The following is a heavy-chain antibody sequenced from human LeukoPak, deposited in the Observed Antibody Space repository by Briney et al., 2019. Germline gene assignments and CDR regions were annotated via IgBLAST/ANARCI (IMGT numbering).Heavy chain of an antibody. V-gene: IGHV1-18*01. D-gene: IGHD3-22*01. Sequence: GASVKVSCKASGYTFTSYGISWVRQAPGQGREWMGWISAYNGNTNYAQKLQGRVTMTTDTSTSTAYMELSRLRSDDTAVYYCARAYYDSSGYYPSRAFDIWGQGTMVTVSS. CDR1: GYTFTSYG. J-gene: IGHJ3*02. CDR3: ARAYYDSSGYYPSRAFDI. CDR2: ISAYNGNT.